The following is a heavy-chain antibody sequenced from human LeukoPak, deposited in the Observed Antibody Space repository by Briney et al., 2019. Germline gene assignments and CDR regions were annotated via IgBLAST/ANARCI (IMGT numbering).Heavy chain of an antibody. CDR3: ARDGIDSSGYYYGVLDY. Sequence: PGGSLRLSCTVSGFTVSSNSMSWVRQAPGKGLEWVANIKHDGSEKYYVDSVKGRFTISRDNAKNSLYLQMNSLRAEDTAVFYCARDGIDSSGYYYGVLDYWGQGTLVTVSS. CDR1: GFTVSSNS. J-gene: IGHJ4*02. CDR2: IKHDGSEK. V-gene: IGHV3-7*01. D-gene: IGHD3-22*01.